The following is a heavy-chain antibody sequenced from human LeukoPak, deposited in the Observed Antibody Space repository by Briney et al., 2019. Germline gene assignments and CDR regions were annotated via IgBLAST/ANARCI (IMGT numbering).Heavy chain of an antibody. J-gene: IGHJ4*02. V-gene: IGHV1-2*02. CDR3: ARGLQHYDSSGYLGY. D-gene: IGHD3-22*01. CDR1: GYTFTGYY. CDR2: INPNSGGT. Sequence: ASVKVSCKASGYTFTGYYMHWVRQAPGQGLEWMGWINPNSGGTNYAQKFQGRVTMTRDTSISTAYMELSRLRSDDTAVYYCARGLQHYDSSGYLGYWGQGTLVTVSS.